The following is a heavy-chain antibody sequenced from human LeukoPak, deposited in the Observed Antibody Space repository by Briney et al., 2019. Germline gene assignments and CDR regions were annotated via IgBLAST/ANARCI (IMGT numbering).Heavy chain of an antibody. J-gene: IGHJ4*02. Sequence: ASVKVSCKASGGTFSSYAISWVRQAPGQGLEWMGGIIPIFGTANYAQKFQGRVTITADESTSTAYMELSSLRSEDTAVYYCARGGQSDDYVAFDYWGQGTLVTVSS. CDR1: GGTFSSYA. CDR2: IIPIFGTA. D-gene: IGHD3-16*01. CDR3: ARGGQSDDYVAFDY. V-gene: IGHV1-69*13.